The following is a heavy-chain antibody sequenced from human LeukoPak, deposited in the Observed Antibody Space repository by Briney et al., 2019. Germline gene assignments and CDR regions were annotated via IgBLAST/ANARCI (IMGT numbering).Heavy chain of an antibody. D-gene: IGHD6-25*01. V-gene: IGHV4-34*01. J-gene: IGHJ4*02. Sequence: SETLSLTCVVYGGPFGGNYWTWIRQPPGKGLEWLGEIYHSGSTNYNPTFKSRITISVDTSKNQFSLNLNSVTAADTALYFCARGKPAAGQIRFDYWGQGILVTVSS. CDR3: ARGKPAAGQIRFDY. CDR1: GGPFGGNY. CDR2: IYHSGST.